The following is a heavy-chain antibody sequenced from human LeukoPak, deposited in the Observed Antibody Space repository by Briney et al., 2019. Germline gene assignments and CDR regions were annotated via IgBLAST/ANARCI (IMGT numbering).Heavy chain of an antibody. CDR3: AREVSVRGGFPTYDYHYYLDV. Sequence: GGSLRLSCAASGFTVSSNYMSWVRQAPGKGLEWVSVIYSGGSTYYADSVKGRFTISRDNSKNTLYLQMNSLRAEDTAVYYCAREVSVRGGFPTYDYHYYLDVWGKGTTVTVSS. D-gene: IGHD3-10*02. V-gene: IGHV3-66*01. CDR1: GFTVSSNY. CDR2: IYSGGST. J-gene: IGHJ6*03.